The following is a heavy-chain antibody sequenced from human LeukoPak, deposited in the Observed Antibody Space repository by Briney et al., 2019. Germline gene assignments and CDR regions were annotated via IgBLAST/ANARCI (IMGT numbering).Heavy chain of an antibody. J-gene: IGHJ3*02. CDR3: ARDESPRYYDNSDYYHDAFDI. V-gene: IGHV3-21*01. D-gene: IGHD3-22*01. CDR1: GFTFSSYS. Sequence: GGSLRLSCAASGFTFSSYSMNWVRQAPGKGLEWVSSISSSSSYIYYADSVKGRFTISRDNAKNSLYLQMNSLRAEDTAVYYCARDESPRYYDNSDYYHDAFDIWGRGTMVTVSS. CDR2: ISSSSSYI.